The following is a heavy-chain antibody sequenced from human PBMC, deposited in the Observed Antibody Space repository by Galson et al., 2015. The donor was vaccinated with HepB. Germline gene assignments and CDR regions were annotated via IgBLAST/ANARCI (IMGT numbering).Heavy chain of an antibody. Sequence: SLRLSCAASGFTFSSYGMSWVRQAPGKGLEWVSLISGSGDSTYYTDSVKGRFTISRDNSKNTLYLQMNSLRAEDTAVYYCARDEGYGDGNYYGMDVWGQGTTVTVSS. V-gene: IGHV3-23*01. D-gene: IGHD4-17*01. CDR2: ISGSGDST. CDR1: GFTFSSYG. CDR3: ARDEGYGDGNYYGMDV. J-gene: IGHJ6*02.